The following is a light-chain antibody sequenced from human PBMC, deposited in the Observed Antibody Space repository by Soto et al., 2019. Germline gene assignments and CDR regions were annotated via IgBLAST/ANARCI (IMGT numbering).Light chain of an antibody. Sequence: DIEMVQSPSALSASVGDTVTITCRASQKSSPWLAWYQQKPGQAPKLLMYDVSSLKRGVPSRFSGSGSGTEFPLTISSLQPDDFATYYCQQYNDYSATFGQGTKVEIK. CDR3: QQYNDYSAT. J-gene: IGKJ1*01. V-gene: IGKV1-5*01. CDR2: DVS. CDR1: QKSSPW.